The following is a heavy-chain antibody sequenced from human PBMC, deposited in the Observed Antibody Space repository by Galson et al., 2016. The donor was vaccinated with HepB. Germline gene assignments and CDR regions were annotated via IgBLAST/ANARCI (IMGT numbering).Heavy chain of an antibody. CDR2: IYHIRST. CDR3: ASLHCRSGSCYSGLAMDV. J-gene: IGHJ6*02. V-gene: IGHV4-39*01. D-gene: IGHD2-15*01. CDR1: GGSISSPDHY. Sequence: ATLSLTCSVSGGSISSPDHYWGWVRQPPGKGLEWIADIYHIRSTQYNPSLKTRVTISVDTSKNQFSLKLRSVTAADTAVYYCASLHCRSGSCYSGLAMDVWGQGTTVTVAS.